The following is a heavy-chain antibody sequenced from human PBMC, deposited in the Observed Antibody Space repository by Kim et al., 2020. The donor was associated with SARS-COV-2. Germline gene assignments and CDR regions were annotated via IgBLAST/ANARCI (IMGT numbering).Heavy chain of an antibody. Sequence: SVKVSCKASGGTFSSYAISWVRQAPGQGLEWMGGIIPIFGTANYAQKFQGRVTITADESTSTAYMELSSLRSEDTAVYYCARASTPTGPPYYYYGMDVWGQGTTVTVSS. CDR1: GGTFSSYA. J-gene: IGHJ6*02. D-gene: IGHD3-9*01. V-gene: IGHV1-69*13. CDR2: IIPIFGTA. CDR3: ARASTPTGPPYYYYGMDV.